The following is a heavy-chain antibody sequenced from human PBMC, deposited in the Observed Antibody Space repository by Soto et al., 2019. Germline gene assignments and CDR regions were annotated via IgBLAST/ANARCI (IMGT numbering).Heavy chain of an antibody. CDR1: GFIFSSYA. J-gene: IGHJ4*02. CDR3: AHRPSRLPDYYDSSGYLPGAFDY. D-gene: IGHD3-22*01. CDR2: ISVSGDIT. Sequence: GGSLRLSCAASGFIFSSYAMSWVRQAPGKGLNWVSVISVSGDITYNADSVKSRLTITKDTSKNQVVLTMTNMDPVDTATYYCAHRPSRLPDYYDSSGYLPGAFDYWGQGTLVTVSS. V-gene: IGHV3-23*01.